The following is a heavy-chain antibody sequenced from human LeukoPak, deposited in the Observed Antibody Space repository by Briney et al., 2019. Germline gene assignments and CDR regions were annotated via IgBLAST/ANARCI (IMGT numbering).Heavy chain of an antibody. D-gene: IGHD6-19*01. CDR1: GFTSSSYG. V-gene: IGHV3-33*01. CDR2: IWYDGSNK. CDR3: ARAIAVAGTGGGYFDY. J-gene: IGHJ4*02. Sequence: GGSLRLSCAASGFTSSSYGMHWVRQAPGKGLEWVAVIWYDGSNKYYADSVKGRFTISRDNSKNTLYLQMNSLRAEDTAVYYCARAIAVAGTGGGYFDYWGQGTLVTVSS.